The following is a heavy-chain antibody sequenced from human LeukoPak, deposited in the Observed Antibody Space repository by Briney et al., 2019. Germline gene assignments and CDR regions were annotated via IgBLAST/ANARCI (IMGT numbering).Heavy chain of an antibody. V-gene: IGHV3-13*01. J-gene: IGHJ4*02. CDR3: ARGGYYDFWSGPDY. CDR2: IGTAGDT. CDR1: GFTFSSYD. D-gene: IGHD3-3*01. Sequence: GGSLRLSCAASGFTFSSYDMHWVRQATGKGLEWVSAIGTAGDTYYPGSVKGRFTISRENAKNSLYLQMNSLRAEDTAVYYCARGGYYDFWSGPDYWGQGTLVTVSS.